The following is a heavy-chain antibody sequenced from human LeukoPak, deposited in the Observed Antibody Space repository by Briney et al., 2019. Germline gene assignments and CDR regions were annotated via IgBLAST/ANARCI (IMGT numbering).Heavy chain of an antibody. J-gene: IGHJ4*02. CDR1: GGSISSSSYY. CDR3: ARMYTSAYSDFHY. V-gene: IGHV4-39*07. Sequence: SETLSLTCTVSGGSISSSSYYWGWIRQPPGKGLEWIGNVFYSGSTYYNPSLKSRVTISVDTSKNQLSLKLSSVTAADTAVYYCARMYTSAYSDFHYWGQGTLVTVSS. CDR2: VFYSGST. D-gene: IGHD3-22*01.